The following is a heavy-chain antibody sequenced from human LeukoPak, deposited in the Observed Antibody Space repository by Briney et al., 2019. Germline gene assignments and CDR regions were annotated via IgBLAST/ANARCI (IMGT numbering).Heavy chain of an antibody. V-gene: IGHV4-38-2*02. Sequence: SETLSLTCSVSGYSISSAYYWGWIRQPPGKGLEWIATIHYSGSTYYNPSLKSRVTISLDTSKNQFSLKLSSVTAADTAVYYCARGDYGDYTAAFDIWGQGTMVTVSS. J-gene: IGHJ3*02. D-gene: IGHD4-17*01. CDR1: GYSISSAYY. CDR3: ARGDYGDYTAAFDI. CDR2: IHYSGST.